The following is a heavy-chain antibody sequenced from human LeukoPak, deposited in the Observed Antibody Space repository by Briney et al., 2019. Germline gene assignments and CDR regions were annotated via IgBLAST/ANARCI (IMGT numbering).Heavy chain of an antibody. CDR3: ARVFIGDYGDYQF. J-gene: IGHJ4*02. Sequence: GGSLRLSCAASGFIFSSYGMNWVRQAPGKGLEWVSYISSSSSTIYYADSVKGRFTISRDNAKNSLYLQMNSLRAEDTAVYYCARVFIGDYGDYQFWGQGTLVTVSS. V-gene: IGHV3-48*01. CDR1: GFIFSSYG. D-gene: IGHD4-17*01. CDR2: ISSSSSTI.